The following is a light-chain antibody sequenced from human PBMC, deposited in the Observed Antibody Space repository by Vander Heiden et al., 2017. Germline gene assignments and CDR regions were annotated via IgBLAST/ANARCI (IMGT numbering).Light chain of an antibody. CDR2: NNY. Sequence: SIVTQSPSSSGTPGQRVTISCSGSGSSIGRNTANWYQQFPGRAPKLLIYNNYKRPPGVPDRFSGSRSGTSASLAISGLQPEDEADYYCATWDDSLNGWLFGGGTRLTVL. J-gene: IGLJ3*02. CDR3: ATWDDSLNGWL. V-gene: IGLV1-44*01. CDR1: GSSIGRNT.